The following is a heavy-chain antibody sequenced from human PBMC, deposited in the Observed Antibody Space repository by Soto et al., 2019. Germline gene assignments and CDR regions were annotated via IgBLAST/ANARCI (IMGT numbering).Heavy chain of an antibody. V-gene: IGHV1-46*01. CDR1: GYTFTSYY. CDR2: INPSGGST. D-gene: IGHD3-22*01. J-gene: IGHJ4*02. CDR3: ARDDTMTTEPSYYFDY. Sequence: QVQLVQSGAEVKKPGASVKVSCKASGYTFTSYYMHWVRQAPGQGLEWMGIINPSGGSTSYAQKFQGRVNMTRDTSTSTVYMELSSLRSEDTAVYYCARDDTMTTEPSYYFDYWGQGTLVTVSS.